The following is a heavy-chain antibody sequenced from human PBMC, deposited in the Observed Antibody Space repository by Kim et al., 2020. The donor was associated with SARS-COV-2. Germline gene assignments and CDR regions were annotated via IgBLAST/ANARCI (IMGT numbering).Heavy chain of an antibody. CDR1: GGTFSSYT. D-gene: IGHD6-13*01. V-gene: IGHV1-69*02. CDR3: ARAYSSSIPTDY. CDR2: IIPILGIA. Sequence: SVKVSCKASGGTFSSYTISWVRQAPGQGLEWMGRIIPILGIANYAQKFQGRVTITADKSTSTAYMELSSLRSEDTAVHYCARAYSSSIPTDYWGQGTLVTVSS. J-gene: IGHJ4*02.